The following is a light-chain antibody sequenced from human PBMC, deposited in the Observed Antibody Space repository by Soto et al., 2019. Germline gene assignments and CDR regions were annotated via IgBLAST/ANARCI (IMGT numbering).Light chain of an antibody. CDR2: GAS. Sequence: EIGLTQSPGTLSLSPGERATLSCRASQSVSSSYLAWYQQKPGQAPRLLIYGASSRATGIPDRFSGSGSGTDFTLSIRRLEPEDFAVYYCQQYGSSPLTFGGGTKVEIK. CDR1: QSVSSSY. J-gene: IGKJ4*01. V-gene: IGKV3-20*01. CDR3: QQYGSSPLT.